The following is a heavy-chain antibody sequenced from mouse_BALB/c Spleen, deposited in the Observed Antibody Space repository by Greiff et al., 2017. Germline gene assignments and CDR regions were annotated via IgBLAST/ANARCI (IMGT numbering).Heavy chain of an antibody. J-gene: IGHJ3*01. CDR3: ARGQLGPPFAY. D-gene: IGHD3-1*01. V-gene: IGHV3-6*02. Sequence: ESGPGLVKPSQSLSLTCSVTGYSITSGYYWNWIRQFPGNKLEWMGYISYDGSNNYNPSLKNRISITRDTSKNQFFLKLNSVTTEDTATYYCARGQLGPPFAYWGQGTLVTVSA. CDR1: GYSITSGYY. CDR2: ISYDGSN.